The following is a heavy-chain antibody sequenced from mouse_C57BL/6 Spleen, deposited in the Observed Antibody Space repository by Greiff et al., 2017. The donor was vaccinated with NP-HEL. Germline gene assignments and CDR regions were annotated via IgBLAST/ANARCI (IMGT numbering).Heavy chain of an antibody. D-gene: IGHD2-1*01. CDR2: IRNKANNHAT. CDR1: GFTFSDAW. V-gene: IGHV6-6*01. CDR3: TTIYYGNYYYFDD. J-gene: IGHJ2*01. Sequence: EVQRVESGGGLVQPGGSMKLSCAASGFTFSDAWMDWVRQSPEKGLEWVAEIRNKANNHATYYAESVKGRFTISRDDSKSSVYLQMHSLRAEDTGIYYCTTIYYGNYYYFDDWGQGTTLTVSS.